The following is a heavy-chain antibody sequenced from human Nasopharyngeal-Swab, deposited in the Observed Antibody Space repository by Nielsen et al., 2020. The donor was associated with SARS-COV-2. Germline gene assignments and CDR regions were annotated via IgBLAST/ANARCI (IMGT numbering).Heavy chain of an antibody. V-gene: IGHV3-9*01. D-gene: IGHD3-10*02. Sequence: GGSLRLSCAASGFTFDDYAMHWVRRAPGKGLEWVSCISWNSGNIGYADSVKGRFTISRDNAKNSVYLQMNSLRAEDTAVYYCASDSPAMFAYWGQGTLVTVSS. CDR3: ASDSPAMFAY. J-gene: IGHJ4*02. CDR2: ISWNSGNI. CDR1: GFTFDDYA.